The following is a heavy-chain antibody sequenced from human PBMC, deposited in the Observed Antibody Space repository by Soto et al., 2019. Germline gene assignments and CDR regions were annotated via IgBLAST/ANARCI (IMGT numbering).Heavy chain of an antibody. Sequence: GSLRLSCAASGFTFSDYYMSWIRQAPGKGLEWVSYISSSGSTIYYADSVKGRFTISRDNAKNSLYLQMNSLRAEDTAVYYCARDRSKYYYDSSGYYGSPWGQGTLVTVSS. D-gene: IGHD3-22*01. CDR2: ISSSGSTI. V-gene: IGHV3-11*01. J-gene: IGHJ5*02. CDR1: GFTFSDYY. CDR3: ARDRSKYYYDSSGYYGSP.